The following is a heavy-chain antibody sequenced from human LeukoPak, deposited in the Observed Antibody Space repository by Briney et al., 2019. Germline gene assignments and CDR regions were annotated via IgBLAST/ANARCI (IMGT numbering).Heavy chain of an antibody. J-gene: IGHJ4*02. CDR1: GGSISSSSYY. Sequence: SETLSLTCTVSGGSISSSSYYWGWIRQPPGKGLGWIGSIYYSGNTYYNPSLKSRVTISVDTSKNQFSLTLSSVTAADTAVYYCARQQNRGYGLPFDYWGQGTLVTVSS. V-gene: IGHV4-39*01. D-gene: IGHD5-12*01. CDR2: IYYSGNT. CDR3: ARQQNRGYGLPFDY.